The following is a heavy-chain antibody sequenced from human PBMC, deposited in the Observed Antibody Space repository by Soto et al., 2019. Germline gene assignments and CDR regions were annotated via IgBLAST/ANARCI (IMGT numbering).Heavy chain of an antibody. V-gene: IGHV4-30-2*01. J-gene: IGHJ4*02. CDR1: GGSISSGGYS. CDR3: ARLQAAAGDNDLTFDY. Sequence: PSETLSLTCAVSGGSISSGGYSWSWIRQPPGKGLEWIGYIYHSGSTYYNSSLKSRVTISVDRSKNQFSLKLSFVTAADTALYYCARLQAAAGDNDLTFDYWGQGTLVTVSS. D-gene: IGHD6-13*01. CDR2: IYHSGST.